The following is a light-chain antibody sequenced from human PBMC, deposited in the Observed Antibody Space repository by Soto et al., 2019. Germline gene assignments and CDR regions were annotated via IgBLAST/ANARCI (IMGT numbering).Light chain of an antibody. V-gene: IGLV1-44*01. CDR1: SSNIGSNT. J-gene: IGLJ1*01. Sequence: VLTQQPSASGTPGQRVTIPCSGSSSNIGSNTVNWYQQLPGTAPKLLIYSNNQRPSGVPDRFSGSKSGTSASLAISGLQSEDEADYYCAAWDDSLNGYVFGTGTKVTVL. CDR3: AAWDDSLNGYV. CDR2: SNN.